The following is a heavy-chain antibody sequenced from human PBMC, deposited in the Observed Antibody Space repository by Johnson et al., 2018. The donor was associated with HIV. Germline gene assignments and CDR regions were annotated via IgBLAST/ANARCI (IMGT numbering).Heavy chain of an antibody. CDR1: GFTFSNAW. J-gene: IGHJ3*02. Sequence: QVQLVESGGGLVKPGGSLRLSCAASGFTFSNAWMNWVRQAPGKGLEWVAVISYDGSNKYYADSVKGRFTISRDNSKNTLYLQMNSLRAEDTAVYYCARGGSSTSLDAFDIWGQGTMVTVSS. CDR2: ISYDGSNK. D-gene: IGHD2-2*01. V-gene: IGHV3-30*03. CDR3: ARGGSSTSLDAFDI.